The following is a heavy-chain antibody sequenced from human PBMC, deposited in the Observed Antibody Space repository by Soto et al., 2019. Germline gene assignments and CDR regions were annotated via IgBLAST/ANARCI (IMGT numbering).Heavy chain of an antibody. CDR1: GFSFPNAW. CDR2: ITNQENGEAT. V-gene: IGHV3-15*06. CDR3: PPGRFGSKEWSFDY. J-gene: IGHJ4*02. D-gene: IGHD2-8*01. Sequence: EVQLVQSGCGLVEPGGSISLSWAASGFSFPNAWMTWVRQAPGTGLAWVGRITNQENGEATTYAAPVKGRFTISRDDSENIRYLQQASRQTEDTAVYYCPPGRFGSKEWSFDYWGQGTLVTVSS.